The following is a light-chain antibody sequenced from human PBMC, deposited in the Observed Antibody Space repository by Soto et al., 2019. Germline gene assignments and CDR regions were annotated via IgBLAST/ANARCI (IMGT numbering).Light chain of an antibody. Sequence: HSVLTQPASVSGSPGQSITISCPGTSSDVGGYNTVSWYQQHPGKAPKLMIYDVSNRPSGVSNRFSGSKSGNTASLTISGLQAEDEADYYCSSYTSSSTLVFGTGTKVTVL. CDR1: SSDVGGYNT. CDR3: SSYTSSSTLV. J-gene: IGLJ1*01. V-gene: IGLV2-14*01. CDR2: DVS.